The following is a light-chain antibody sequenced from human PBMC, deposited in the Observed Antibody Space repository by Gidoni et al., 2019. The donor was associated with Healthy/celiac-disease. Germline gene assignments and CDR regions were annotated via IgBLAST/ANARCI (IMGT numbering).Light chain of an antibody. J-gene: IGKJ1*01. CDR2: GAS. CDR1: QSVSSN. V-gene: IGKV3-15*01. CDR3: QQYNNWPLT. Sequence: IVMTHYPATLSVSPGERATLSCRASQSVSSNLAWYQQKPGQAPRLLIYGASTRATGIPARFSGSGSGTEFTLTISSLQSEDFAVYYCQQYNNWPLTFGQGTKVEIK.